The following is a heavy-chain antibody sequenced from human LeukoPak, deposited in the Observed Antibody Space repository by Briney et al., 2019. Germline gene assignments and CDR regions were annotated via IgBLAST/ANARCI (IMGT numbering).Heavy chain of an antibody. CDR1: GFTFNNYG. D-gene: IGHD3-10*01. Sequence: PGGSLRHSCAASGFTFNNYGMNWVRQAPGKGLDWVSYISSSGSTIYYADSVKGRFTISRDNAKNSLYLQMNSLRAEDTAVYYCAREDHYYYGSWGQVWGQGTLVTVSS. J-gene: IGHJ4*02. V-gene: IGHV3-48*04. CDR2: ISSSGSTI. CDR3: AREDHYYYGSWGQV.